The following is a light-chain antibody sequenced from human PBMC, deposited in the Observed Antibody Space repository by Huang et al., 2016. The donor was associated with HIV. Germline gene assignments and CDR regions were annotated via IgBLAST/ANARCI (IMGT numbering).Light chain of an antibody. Sequence: DIQMTQSPSSLSASVGDRVTITCRASQNIRSYLNWYQQKPGKAPSLLIYATSSLQSGVPSRFSGSGSGTDFTLTISSLEPADFATYYCQQTYSTPSCGQGTKLEI. J-gene: IGKJ2*01. CDR1: QNIRSY. V-gene: IGKV1-39*01. CDR3: QQTYSTPS. CDR2: ATS.